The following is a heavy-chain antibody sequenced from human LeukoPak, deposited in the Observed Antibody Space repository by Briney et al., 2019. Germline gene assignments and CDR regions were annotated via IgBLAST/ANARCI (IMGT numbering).Heavy chain of an antibody. CDR3: AKDPYGIRYFDY. CDR2: LSGSGYNT. CDR1: GFTFSSYA. V-gene: IGHV3-23*01. D-gene: IGHD3-9*01. Sequence: VGSLRLSCAASGFTFSSYALSWVRQAPGKGLEWVSSLSGSGYNTYYADSVKGRFTISRDNSKNTVYLQMNSLRAEDTAVYYCAKDPYGIRYFDYWGQGTLVTVSS. J-gene: IGHJ4*02.